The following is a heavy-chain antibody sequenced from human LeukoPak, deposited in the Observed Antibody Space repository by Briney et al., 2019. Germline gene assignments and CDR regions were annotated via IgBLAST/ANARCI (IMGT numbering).Heavy chain of an antibody. V-gene: IGHV3-69-1*01. CDR1: GFTFSDYY. J-gene: IGHJ4*02. CDR2: ISSSNTI. CDR3: ARLGRFLRVDYFDY. D-gene: IGHD3-10*01. Sequence: PGGSLRLSCAASGFTFSDYYMSWIRQAPGKGLEWISYISSSNTIYYADSVKGRFTISRDNAKNSLYLQMNSLTADDTAVYYCARLGRFLRVDYFDYWGQGSLVTVSS.